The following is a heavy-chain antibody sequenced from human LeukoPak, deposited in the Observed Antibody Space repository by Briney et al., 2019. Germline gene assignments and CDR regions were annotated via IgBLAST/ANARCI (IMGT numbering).Heavy chain of an antibody. CDR1: GYTFTSYY. CDR3: ARGGHIVVVTALPFDY. CDR2: INPNSGGT. V-gene: IGHV1-2*02. D-gene: IGHD2-21*02. Sequence: ASVKVSCKASGYTFTSYYMHWVRQAPGQGLEWMGWINPNSGGTNYAQKFQGRVTMTRDTSISTAYMELSRLRSDDTAVYYCARGGHIVVVTALPFDYWGQGTLATVSS. J-gene: IGHJ4*02.